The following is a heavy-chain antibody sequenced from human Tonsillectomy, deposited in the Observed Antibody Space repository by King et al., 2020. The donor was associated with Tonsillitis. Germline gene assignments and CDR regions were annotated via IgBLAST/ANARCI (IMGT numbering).Heavy chain of an antibody. Sequence: VQLVESGGGLVQPGGSLRLSCGASGFTFSRYWMSWVRQAPGKGLEWVANIRQDGSDKYYVDSVKGRFPISKDNAKTSLYLQMNVLRVEDTAVYYCATFWSGYFDYWGQGTLVTVSS. CDR3: ATFWSGYFDY. D-gene: IGHD3-3*01. CDR2: IRQDGSDK. V-gene: IGHV3-7*01. CDR1: GFTFSRYW. J-gene: IGHJ4*02.